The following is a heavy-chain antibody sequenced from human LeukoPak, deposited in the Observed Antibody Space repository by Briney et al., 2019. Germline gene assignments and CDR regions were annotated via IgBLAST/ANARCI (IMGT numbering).Heavy chain of an antibody. J-gene: IGHJ3*02. CDR1: GFTFSSYA. Sequence: GGSLRLSCAASGFTFSSYAMSWVRQAPGKGLEWISHISSSGSAIYYADSVKGRFTISRDNAKNSLYLHMNSLRAEDTAIYYCARDREYGDCAFDIWGQGTMVTVSS. CDR2: ISSSGSAI. CDR3: ARDREYGDCAFDI. V-gene: IGHV3-48*04. D-gene: IGHD4-17*01.